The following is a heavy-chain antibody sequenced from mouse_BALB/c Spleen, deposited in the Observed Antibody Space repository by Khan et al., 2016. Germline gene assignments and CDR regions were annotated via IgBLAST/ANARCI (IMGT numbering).Heavy chain of an antibody. CDR3: AREGTVPLMDY. CDR2: IAPGSGST. D-gene: IGHD1-1*01. CDR1: GYTFPSYW. Sequence: DLVKPGASVKLSCKASGYTFPSYWINWIKQRPGQGLEWIGRIAPGSGSTYYNEMFKGKATLTVDTSSSTAYIQLSSLSSEDSAVFFCAREGTVPLMDYWGQGTSVTVSS. V-gene: IGHV1S41*01. J-gene: IGHJ4*01.